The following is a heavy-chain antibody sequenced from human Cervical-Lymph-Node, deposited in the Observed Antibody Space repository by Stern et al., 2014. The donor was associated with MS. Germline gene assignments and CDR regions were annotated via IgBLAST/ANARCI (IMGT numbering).Heavy chain of an antibody. CDR3: AKDIAVAGTLRRFDF. Sequence: VQLVQSGGGLVQPGGSLRLSCEGSGFTFNMHAMNWVRQAPGKGLEWVSGINNSGSSTYYADSVKGRFTISRDNSKNTLYLQMSSLRAEDTAVYYCAKDIAVAGTLRRFDFWGLGTLVTVSS. CDR1: GFTFNMHA. V-gene: IGHV3-23*04. J-gene: IGHJ4*02. D-gene: IGHD6-13*01. CDR2: INNSGSST.